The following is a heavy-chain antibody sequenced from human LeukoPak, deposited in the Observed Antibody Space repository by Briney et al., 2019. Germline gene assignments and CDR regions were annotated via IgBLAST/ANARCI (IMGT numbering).Heavy chain of an antibody. D-gene: IGHD3-3*01. J-gene: IGHJ6*02. CDR1: GLTVSGNY. V-gene: IGHV3-9*01. CDR3: AKDMSATYYYYGMDV. Sequence: GGSLRLSCAVSGLTVSGNYMNWVRQAPGKGLEWVAVITWNSGSIGYADSVKGRFTISRDNAKNSLYLQLDSLRAEDTALYYCAKDMSATYYYYGMDVWGQGTTVTVSS. CDR2: ITWNSGSI.